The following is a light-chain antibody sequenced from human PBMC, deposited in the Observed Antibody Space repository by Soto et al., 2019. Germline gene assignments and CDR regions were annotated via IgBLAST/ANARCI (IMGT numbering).Light chain of an antibody. Sequence: QSALTQPPSASGSPGQSVTIPCTGTSSDVGGYDHVSWCQQHPGKAPKLMIYEVTKRPAGVPDRFSGSKSGNTASLTVSGLQAEDEADYYCSSDAGNYNYVFGTGTKV. J-gene: IGLJ1*01. CDR3: SSDAGNYNYV. CDR1: SSDVGGYDH. CDR2: EVT. V-gene: IGLV2-8*01.